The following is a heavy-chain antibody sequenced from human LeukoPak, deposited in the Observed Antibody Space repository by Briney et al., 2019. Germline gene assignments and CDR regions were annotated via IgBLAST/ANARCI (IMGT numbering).Heavy chain of an antibody. D-gene: IGHD3-3*01. CDR1: GYTFTGYY. V-gene: IGHV1-2*02. Sequence: ASVKVSCKASGYTFTGYYMHWVRQAPGQGLEWMGWINPNSGGTNYAQKFQGRVTMTRDTSISTAYMELSRLRSDDTAVYYCATYDFWSGYLVGNYYFDYWGQGTLVTVSS. J-gene: IGHJ4*02. CDR3: ATYDFWSGYLVGNYYFDY. CDR2: INPNSGGT.